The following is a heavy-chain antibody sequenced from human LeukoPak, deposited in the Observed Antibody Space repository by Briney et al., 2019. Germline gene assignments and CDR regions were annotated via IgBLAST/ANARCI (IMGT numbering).Heavy chain of an antibody. Sequence: GRSLRLSCAASGFTVSSNYMSWVRQAPGKGLEWVSVIYSGGSTYYADSVKGRFTISRDSSTNTLYLQMNSLRAEDTAVYYCAREVGSSADSWGQGTLVTVSS. CDR3: AREVGSSADS. CDR1: GFTVSSNY. D-gene: IGHD6-6*01. CDR2: IYSGGST. V-gene: IGHV3-53*01. J-gene: IGHJ4*02.